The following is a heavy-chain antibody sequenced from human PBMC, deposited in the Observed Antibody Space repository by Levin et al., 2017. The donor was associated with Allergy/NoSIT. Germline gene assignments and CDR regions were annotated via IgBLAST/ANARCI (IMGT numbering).Heavy chain of an antibody. Sequence: HPGGSLRLSCAASGFTFSSYAMSWVRQAPGKGLEWVSAISGSGGSTYYADSVKGRFTISRDNSKNTLYLQMNSLRAEDTAVYYCAKDRRLITGTTDYWGQGTLVTVSS. CDR3: AKDRRLITGTTDY. CDR2: ISGSGGST. V-gene: IGHV3-23*01. D-gene: IGHD1-20*01. CDR1: GFTFSSYA. J-gene: IGHJ4*02.